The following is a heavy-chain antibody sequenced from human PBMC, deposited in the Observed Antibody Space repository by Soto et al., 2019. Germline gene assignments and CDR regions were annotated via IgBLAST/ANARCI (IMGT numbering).Heavy chain of an antibody. CDR1: GFTFQSYG. CDR2: ISYDGSNE. CDR3: AREWLEKDY. D-gene: IGHD5-12*01. J-gene: IGHJ4*02. Sequence: QVQLVESGGGVVQPGRSLRLSCAASGFTFQSYGMHWVRQAPGKGLEWAALISYDGSNEYYADSVRGRFTVSRDNSKNTLYLHMNSLRVEDTAVYYCAREWLEKDYWGQGTIVTVSS. V-gene: IGHV3-30*03.